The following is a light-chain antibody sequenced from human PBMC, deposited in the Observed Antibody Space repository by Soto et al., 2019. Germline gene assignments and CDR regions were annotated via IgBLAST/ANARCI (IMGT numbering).Light chain of an antibody. V-gene: IGKV3-20*01. CDR2: GAS. Sequence: EIVLTQSPGTLSLSPGERATLSCRASQSVTSSYLAWYQRKPGQAPRLLIYGASSRATGIPDRFSGSGSGTDFNLIISRLEPEDFAVYYCQQYGSSPITFGHGTRLEIK. CDR1: QSVTSSY. J-gene: IGKJ5*01. CDR3: QQYGSSPIT.